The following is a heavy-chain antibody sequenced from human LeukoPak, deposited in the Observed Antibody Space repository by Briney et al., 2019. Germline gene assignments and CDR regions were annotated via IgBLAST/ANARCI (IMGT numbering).Heavy chain of an antibody. CDR3: ARDTPGYSSGWYFEGYFDY. CDR2: IWYGGSNK. D-gene: IGHD6-19*01. J-gene: IGHJ4*02. V-gene: IGHV3-33*01. Sequence: GGSLRLSCAASGFTFSSYGMHWVRQAPGKGLEWVAVIWYGGSNKYYADSVKGRFTISRDNSKNTLYLQMNSLRAEDTAVYYCARDTPGYSSGWYFEGYFDYWGQGTLVTVSS. CDR1: GFTFSSYG.